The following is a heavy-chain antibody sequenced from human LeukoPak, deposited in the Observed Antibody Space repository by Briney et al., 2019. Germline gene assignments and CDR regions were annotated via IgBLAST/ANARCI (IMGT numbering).Heavy chain of an antibody. CDR2: ISSSSSTI. J-gene: IGHJ4*02. CDR1: GFTFSSYS. D-gene: IGHD3-9*01. V-gene: IGHV3-48*01. Sequence: GGSLRLSCAASGFTFSSYSMNWVRQAPGKVLEWVSYISSSSSTIYYADSVKGRFTISRDNSKNTLYLQMNSLRAEDTAVYYCAKDAHDILTGYVGYWGQGTLVTVSS. CDR3: AKDAHDILTGYVGY.